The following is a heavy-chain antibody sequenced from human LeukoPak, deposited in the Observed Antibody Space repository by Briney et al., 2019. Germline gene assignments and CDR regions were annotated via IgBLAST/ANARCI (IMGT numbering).Heavy chain of an antibody. V-gene: IGHV3-23*01. CDR3: AKATIVVVPAAPPKNYYYMDV. Sequence: QPGGSLRLSCAASGFTFSSYAMIWLRQAPGKGLEWVSDISCSGGSTYYADSVKGRFTISRDNSKNTLYLQMNSLRAEDTTVYYCAKATIVVVPAAPPKNYYYMDVWGKGTTVTVSS. CDR1: GFTFSSYA. J-gene: IGHJ6*03. CDR2: ISCSGGST. D-gene: IGHD2-2*01.